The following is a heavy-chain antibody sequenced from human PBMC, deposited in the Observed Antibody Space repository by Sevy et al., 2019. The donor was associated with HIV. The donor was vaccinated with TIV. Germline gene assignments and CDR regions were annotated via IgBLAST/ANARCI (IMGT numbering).Heavy chain of an antibody. CDR1: GDTFSIYG. D-gene: IGHD3-9*01. CDR3: ARAFPNILTGYYDY. V-gene: IGHV1-69*13. CDR2: IIPLFDTT. Sequence: ASVKVSCKASGDTFSIYGISWVRQAPGQGLEWMGGIIPLFDTTNNAQKFHDRVTFTADESTSTAYMELSSLRSEDTDMYYCARAFPNILTGYYDYWGQGTLVTVSS. J-gene: IGHJ4*02.